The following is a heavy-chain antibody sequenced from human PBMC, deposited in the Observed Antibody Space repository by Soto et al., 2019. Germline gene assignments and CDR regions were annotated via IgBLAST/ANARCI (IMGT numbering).Heavy chain of an antibody. V-gene: IGHV4-30-4*01. J-gene: IGHJ5*01. CDR1: GDSISTVDYF. CDR2: IYKSTTT. CDR3: ARGRYCLTGRCFPNWFDS. D-gene: IGHD2-15*01. Sequence: SETLSLTCSVSGDSISTVDYFWAWIRQPPGQALEYIGYIYKSTTTYYNPSFESRAAISLDTSKSQFSLNVTSVTAADTAVYFCARGRYCLTGRCFPNWFDSWGQGTLVTVSS.